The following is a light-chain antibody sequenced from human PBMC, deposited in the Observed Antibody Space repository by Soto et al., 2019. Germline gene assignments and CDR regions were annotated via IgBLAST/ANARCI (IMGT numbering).Light chain of an antibody. CDR2: VNSDGSH. V-gene: IGLV4-69*01. CDR1: SGHSIYA. Sequence: QSVLTQSPSASASLGASVKLTCTLSSGHSIYAIAWHQQQPEKGPRFLMKVNSDGSHTRGDGIPDRFSGSSSGAERYLTISSLQSEDEADYYCQTWGSVVFGGGTKLTVL. J-gene: IGLJ2*01. CDR3: QTWGSVV.